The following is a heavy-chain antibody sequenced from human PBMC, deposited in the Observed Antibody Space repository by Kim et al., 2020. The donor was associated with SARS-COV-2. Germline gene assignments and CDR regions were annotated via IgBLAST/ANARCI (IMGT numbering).Heavy chain of an antibody. Sequence: SVKVSCKASGFTFTSSAVQWVRQARGQRLEWIGWIVVGSGNTNYAQKFRERVTITRDMSTSTAYMELSSLRSEDTAVYYCAAAGHCSSTSCRYYYYGMDVGGQGTTVTVSS. V-gene: IGHV1-58*01. J-gene: IGHJ6*02. CDR3: AAAGHCSSTSCRYYYYGMDV. CDR1: GFTFTSSA. CDR2: IVVGSGNT. D-gene: IGHD2-2*01.